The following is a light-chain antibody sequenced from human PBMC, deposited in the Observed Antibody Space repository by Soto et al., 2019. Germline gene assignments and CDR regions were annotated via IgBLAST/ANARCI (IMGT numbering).Light chain of an antibody. V-gene: IGKV3-15*01. CDR3: QQYNNWPRT. CDR1: QSVRSN. Sequence: EIGMTQSPATLSVSPGECATLSCRASQSVRSNLAWYQQRPGQAPRLLIYAASTRATGIPARFSGSGSGTEFTLIIDSLQPEDFAVYYCQQYNNWPRTFGQGTKVDIK. J-gene: IGKJ1*01. CDR2: AAS.